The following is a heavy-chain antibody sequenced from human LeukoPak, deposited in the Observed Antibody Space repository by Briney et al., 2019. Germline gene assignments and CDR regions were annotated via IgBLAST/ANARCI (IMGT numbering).Heavy chain of an antibody. CDR2: IIPIFGIT. J-gene: IGHJ5*02. CDR3: ARGAVRYYDFWSGYSDNWFDP. CDR1: GYTFTSYD. D-gene: IGHD3-3*01. V-gene: IGHV1-69*13. Sequence: GASVKVSCKASGYTFTSYDINWVRQATGQGLEWMGGIIPIFGITNYAQKFQGRVTITADESTSTAYMELSSLRSEDTAFYYCARGAVRYYDFWSGYSDNWFDPWGQGTLVTVSS.